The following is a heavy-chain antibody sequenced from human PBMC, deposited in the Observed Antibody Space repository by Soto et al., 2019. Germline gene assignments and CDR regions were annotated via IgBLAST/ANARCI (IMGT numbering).Heavy chain of an antibody. CDR3: ARAVEMSGTTIATFDI. CDR1: GYTFTSYA. CDR2: INAGNGNT. Sequence: ASVKVSCKASGYTFTSYAMHWVRQAPGQRLEWMGWINAGNGNTKYPQKFQGRVTITRDTSASTAYMELSSLRSEDTTVYYCARAVEMSGTTIATFDIWAQGTMVTVSS. V-gene: IGHV1-3*01. J-gene: IGHJ3*02. D-gene: IGHD1-7*01.